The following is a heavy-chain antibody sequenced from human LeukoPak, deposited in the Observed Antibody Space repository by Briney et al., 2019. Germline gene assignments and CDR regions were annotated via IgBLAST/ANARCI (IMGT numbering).Heavy chain of an antibody. D-gene: IGHD1-26*01. Sequence: PGGSLRLSCAASGFTFSSYSMNWVRQAPGKGLEWVAKINKDGSETYYVDSVKGRFTISRDNAQNSQYLQMNSLRAEDTAVYYCASYSGTYSFFSWGQGTLVTVSS. CDR2: INKDGSET. CDR3: ASYSGTYSFFS. CDR1: GFTFSSYS. J-gene: IGHJ5*02. V-gene: IGHV3-7*01.